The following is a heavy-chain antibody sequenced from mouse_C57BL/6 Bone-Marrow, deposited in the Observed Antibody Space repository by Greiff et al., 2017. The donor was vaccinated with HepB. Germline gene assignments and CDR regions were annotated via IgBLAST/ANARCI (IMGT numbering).Heavy chain of an antibody. J-gene: IGHJ3*01. CDR3: ARSEGNSVAY. Sequence: QVQLQHSGPELVKPGDSVKLSCKASGYTFTSYDINWVKQRPGQGLEWIGWIYPRDGSTKYNEKFKGRATLTVDTSSSTAYIELHSLTSEDSAVYCCARSEGNSVAYWGQGTLVTVSA. V-gene: IGHV1-85*01. CDR1: GYTFTSYD. D-gene: IGHD2-1*01. CDR2: IYPRDGST.